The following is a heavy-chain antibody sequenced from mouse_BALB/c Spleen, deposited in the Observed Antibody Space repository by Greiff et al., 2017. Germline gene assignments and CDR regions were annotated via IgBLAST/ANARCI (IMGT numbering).Heavy chain of an antibody. J-gene: IGHJ4*01. CDR1: GYTFTSYW. V-gene: IGHV1S81*02. CDR3: ARMDGYYAMDY. D-gene: IGHD2-3*01. CDR2: INPSNGRT. Sequence: QVQLKQPGAELVKPGASVKLSCKASGYTFTSYWMHWVKQRPGQGLEWIGEINPSNGRTNYNEKFKSKATLTVDKSSSTAYMQLSSLTSEDSAVYYCARMDGYYAMDYWGQGTSVTVSS.